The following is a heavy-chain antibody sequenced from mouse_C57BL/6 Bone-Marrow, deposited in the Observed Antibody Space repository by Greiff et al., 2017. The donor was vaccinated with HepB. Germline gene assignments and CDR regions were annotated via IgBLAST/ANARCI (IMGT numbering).Heavy chain of an antibody. Sequence: EVQLQQSGPELVKPGASVKISCKASGYSFTGYYMNWVKQSPEKSLEWIGEINPSTGGTTYNQKFKAKATLTVDKSSSTAYMQLKSLTSEDSAVYYCARSHYYYGSNYWGQGTTLTVSS. V-gene: IGHV1-42*01. CDR1: GYSFTGYY. CDR2: INPSTGGT. J-gene: IGHJ2*01. D-gene: IGHD1-1*01. CDR3: ARSHYYYGSNY.